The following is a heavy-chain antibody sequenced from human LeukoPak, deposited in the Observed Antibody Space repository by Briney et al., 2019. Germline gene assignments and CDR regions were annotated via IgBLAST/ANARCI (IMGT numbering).Heavy chain of an antibody. CDR2: ISSSGSTI. J-gene: IGHJ4*02. CDR3: ARRAVPAAICDY. V-gene: IGHV3-48*04. CDR1: GFTFSSYA. D-gene: IGHD2-2*01. Sequence: GGSLRLSCAASGFTFSSYAMSWVRQAPGKGLEWVSYISSSGSTIYYADSVKGRFTISRDNAKNSLYLQMNSLRAEDTAVYYCARRAVPAAICDYWGQGTLVTVSS.